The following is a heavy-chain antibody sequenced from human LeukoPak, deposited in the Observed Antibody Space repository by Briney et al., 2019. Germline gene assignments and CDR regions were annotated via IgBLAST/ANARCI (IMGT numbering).Heavy chain of an antibody. Sequence: ASVKVSCKASGYTFTSYGISWVRQAPGQGLEWMGWISAYIGNTNYAQKLQGRVTMTTDTSTSTAYMELRSLRSDDTAVYYCARDPPYKEIAVARSDYWGQGTLVTVSS. CDR1: GYTFTSYG. CDR2: ISAYIGNT. J-gene: IGHJ4*02. D-gene: IGHD6-19*01. CDR3: ARDPPYKEIAVARSDY. V-gene: IGHV1-18*01.